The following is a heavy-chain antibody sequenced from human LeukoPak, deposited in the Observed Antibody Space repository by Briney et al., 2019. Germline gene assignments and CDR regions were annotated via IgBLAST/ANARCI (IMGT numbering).Heavy chain of an antibody. CDR2: IYYSGST. D-gene: IGHD3-22*01. CDR1: GGSISSYY. V-gene: IGHV4-59*12. CDR3: AFDSSGYLA. J-gene: IGHJ5*02. Sequence: SSETLSLTCTVSGGSISSYYWSWIRQPPGKGLEWIGYIYYSGSTNYNPSLKSRVTISVDTSKNQFSLKLSSVTAADTAVYYCAFDSSGYLAWGQGTLVTVSS.